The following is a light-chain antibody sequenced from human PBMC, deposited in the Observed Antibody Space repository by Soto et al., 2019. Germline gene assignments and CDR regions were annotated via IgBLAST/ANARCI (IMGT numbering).Light chain of an antibody. V-gene: IGKV1-5*03. Sequence: DIQMTQSPSTLSASVGDRVTITCRASQSISSWLAWYQQKPGKAPRLLIYKASTLESGVPSRVIGSGSGTEFALTISSLQPDVFATYYCQQYNDYLWTFGQGTKVDIK. CDR3: QQYNDYLWT. CDR2: KAS. CDR1: QSISSW. J-gene: IGKJ1*01.